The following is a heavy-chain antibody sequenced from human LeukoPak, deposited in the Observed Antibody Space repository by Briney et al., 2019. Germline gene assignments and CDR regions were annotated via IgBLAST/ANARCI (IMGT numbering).Heavy chain of an antibody. Sequence: SETLSLTCTVSGGSISSYYWSWIRQPPGKGLEWIGYIYYSGSTYYNPSLKSRVTISVDTSKNQFSLKLSSVTAADTAVYYCARGYYDSSGYYVPFDYWGQGTLVTVSS. CDR1: GGSISSYY. CDR2: IYYSGST. J-gene: IGHJ4*02. D-gene: IGHD3-22*01. V-gene: IGHV4-59*12. CDR3: ARGYYDSSGYYVPFDY.